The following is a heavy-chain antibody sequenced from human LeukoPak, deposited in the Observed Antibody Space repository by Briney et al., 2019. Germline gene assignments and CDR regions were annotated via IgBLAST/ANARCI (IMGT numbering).Heavy chain of an antibody. CDR3: ATDRGWRTSGYYLYYFEY. J-gene: IGHJ4*02. CDR2: IKHDGSEE. V-gene: IGHV3-7*01. D-gene: IGHD3-3*01. CDR1: GFIFTDYF. Sequence: GGSLRLSCAASGFIFTDYFMSWVRQAPGKGLEWVASIKHDGSEEYYVDSVRGRFTISRDNTMNSLYLQMSSLRAEDTAVYYCATDRGWRTSGYYLYYFEYWGQGTLVTYSS.